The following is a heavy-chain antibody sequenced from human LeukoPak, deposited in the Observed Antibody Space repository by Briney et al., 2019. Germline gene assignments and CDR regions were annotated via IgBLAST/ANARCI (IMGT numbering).Heavy chain of an antibody. D-gene: IGHD6-19*01. CDR1: GYTFTGYY. CDR2: INPNSGGT. J-gene: IGHJ3*02. Sequence: GASVKVSCKASGYTFTGYYMHWVRQAPGQGLEWMGWINPNSGGTNYAQKFQGRVTMTRDTSISTAYMELSRLRSDDTAVYYCAREDTTVAGTGNAFDIWGQGTMVTVSS. CDR3: AREDTTVAGTGNAFDI. V-gene: IGHV1-2*02.